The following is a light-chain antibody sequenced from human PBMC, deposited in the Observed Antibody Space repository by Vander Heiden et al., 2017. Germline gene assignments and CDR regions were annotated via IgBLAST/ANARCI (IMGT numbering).Light chain of an antibody. CDR1: SLRTYY. CDR2: PKN. V-gene: IGLV3-19*01. Sequence: SSDLTQDPPVSVALGQTVRITCQGDSLRTYYASWYQQKPGQAPVLVNYPKNTRPSGIPDRFSGSSSGDTASLTITGAQAEDEADYYCNSRDSSGYLLVFGGGTKLTVL. J-gene: IGLJ2*01. CDR3: NSRDSSGYLLV.